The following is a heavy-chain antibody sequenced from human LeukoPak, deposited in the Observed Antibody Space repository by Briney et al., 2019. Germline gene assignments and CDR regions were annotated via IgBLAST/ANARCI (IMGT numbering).Heavy chain of an antibody. J-gene: IGHJ4*02. CDR1: GYTFTGHY. CDR3: ATDPPFTMVRGVITD. CDR2: INPNSGGT. V-gene: IGHV1-2*02. D-gene: IGHD3-10*01. Sequence: ASVKVSCKASGYTFTGHYMHWVRQAPGQGLEWMGWINPNSGGTNYAQKFQGRVTMTRDTSISTAYMELSRLRSDDTAVYYCATDPPFTMVRGVITDWGQGTLVTVSS.